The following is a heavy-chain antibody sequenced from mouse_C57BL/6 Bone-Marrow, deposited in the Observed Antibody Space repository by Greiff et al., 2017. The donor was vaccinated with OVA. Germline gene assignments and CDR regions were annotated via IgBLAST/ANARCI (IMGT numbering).Heavy chain of an antibody. CDR1: GYTFTSYW. CDR2: IDPSDSET. D-gene: IGHD2-2*01. Sequence: QVQLQQPGAELVRPGSSVKLSCKASGYTFTSYWMHWVKQRPIQGLEWIGNIDPSDSETHYNQKFKDKATLTVDKSSSTAYMHLSSLTSADSAVYYCARSRGYPYYFDSWGQGTTLTVSS. CDR3: ARSRGYPYYFDS. J-gene: IGHJ2*01. V-gene: IGHV1-52*01.